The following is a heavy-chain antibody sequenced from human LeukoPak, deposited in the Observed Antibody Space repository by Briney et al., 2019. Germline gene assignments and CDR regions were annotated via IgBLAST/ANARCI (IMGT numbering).Heavy chain of an antibody. CDR3: AKDLRSSSSGNWFDP. J-gene: IGHJ5*02. V-gene: IGHV3-11*01. CDR2: ISSSGSTI. CDR1: GFTFSDYY. Sequence: GGSLRLSCAASGFTFSDYYMSWIRQAPGKGLEWVSYISSSGSTIYYADSVKGRFTISRDNAKNSLYLQMNSLRAEDTALYYCAKDLRSSSSGNWFDPWGQGTLVTVSS. D-gene: IGHD6-13*01.